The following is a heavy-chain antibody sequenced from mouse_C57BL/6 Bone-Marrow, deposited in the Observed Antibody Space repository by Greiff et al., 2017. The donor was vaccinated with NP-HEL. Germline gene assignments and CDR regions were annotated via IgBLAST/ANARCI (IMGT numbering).Heavy chain of an antibody. CDR2: IDPANGNT. D-gene: IGHD1-1*01. J-gene: IGHJ2*01. V-gene: IGHV14-3*01. CDR1: GFNIKNTY. Sequence: VQLQQSVAELVRPGASVKLSCTASGFNIKNTYMHWVKQRPEQGLEWIGRIDPANGNTKYAPKFQGKATITADTSSNTAYLQLSSLTSEDTAIYCCARPNYYGSSVYYFDYWGQGTTLTVSS. CDR3: ARPNYYGSSVYYFDY.